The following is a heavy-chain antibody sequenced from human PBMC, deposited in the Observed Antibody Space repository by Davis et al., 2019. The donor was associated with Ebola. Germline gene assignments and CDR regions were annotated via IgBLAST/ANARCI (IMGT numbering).Heavy chain of an antibody. CDR2: IYSGGST. J-gene: IGHJ6*03. D-gene: IGHD6-13*01. CDR3: ARVGAAGPYYYYYYMDV. Sequence: LSLTCAASGFTFSNAWMSWVRQAPGKGLEWVSVIYSGGSTYYADSVKGRFTISRDNSKNTLYLQMNSLRAEDTAVYYCARVGAAGPYYYYYYMDVWGKGTTVTVSS. CDR1: GFTFSNAW. V-gene: IGHV3-53*01.